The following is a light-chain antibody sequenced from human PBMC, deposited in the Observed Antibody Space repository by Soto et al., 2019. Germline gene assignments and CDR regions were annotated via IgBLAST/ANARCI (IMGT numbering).Light chain of an antibody. J-gene: IGKJ2*01. CDR1: QSPVTSDGNTY. CDR3: MQGTSWPYT. Sequence: DVVMTQSPLSLSVIPGQPASISCRSSQSPVTSDGNTYLNWFHQRPGQSPRRLIYKISNRDSGVPDRFIGSGSGPEFTLKISRVEAEDVGIYYCMQGTSWPYTFGQATKVAI. V-gene: IGKV2-30*01. CDR2: KIS.